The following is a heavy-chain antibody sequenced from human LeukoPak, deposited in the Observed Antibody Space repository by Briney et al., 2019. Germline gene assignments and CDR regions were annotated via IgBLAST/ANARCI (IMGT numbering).Heavy chain of an antibody. V-gene: IGHV3-20*04. CDR1: GFTFDDYG. CDR2: INWNGGST. Sequence: PGGSLRLSCAASGFTFDDYGMSWVRQAPGKGLEWVSGINWNGGSTGYADSVKGRFTISRDNARNSLYLQMNSLRVEDTALYYCARDRITIFGVVIDYWGQGTLVTVSS. J-gene: IGHJ4*02. CDR3: ARDRITIFGVVIDY. D-gene: IGHD3-3*01.